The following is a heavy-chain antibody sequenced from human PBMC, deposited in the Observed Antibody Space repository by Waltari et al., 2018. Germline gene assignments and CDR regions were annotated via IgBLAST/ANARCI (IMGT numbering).Heavy chain of an antibody. Sequence: QVQLVQSGAEVKKPGASVKVSCKASGYTFTSYYMHWVRQAPGQGIEWMGIINPRCGRTSYAQKFQGRGTMTRDTSTSTVYMELSSLRSEDTAVYYCASEIDAFDIWGQGTMVTVSS. J-gene: IGHJ3*02. CDR1: GYTFTSYY. CDR3: ASEIDAFDI. V-gene: IGHV1-46*03. CDR2: INPRCGRT.